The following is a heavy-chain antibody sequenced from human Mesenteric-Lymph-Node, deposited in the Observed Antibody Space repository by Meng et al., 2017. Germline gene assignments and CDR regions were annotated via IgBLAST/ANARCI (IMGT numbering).Heavy chain of an antibody. CDR1: GFTFSNYW. Sequence: GESLKISCAASGFTFSNYWMHWVRRVPGEGLVWVSYIKTDGTETSYADSVKGRFTISRDNAKNTLYLQMNSLRVEDTAVYYCVRDGPVGLDYWGQGTLVTVSS. D-gene: IGHD3-16*01. V-gene: IGHV3-74*01. CDR2: IKTDGTET. J-gene: IGHJ4*02. CDR3: VRDGPVGLDY.